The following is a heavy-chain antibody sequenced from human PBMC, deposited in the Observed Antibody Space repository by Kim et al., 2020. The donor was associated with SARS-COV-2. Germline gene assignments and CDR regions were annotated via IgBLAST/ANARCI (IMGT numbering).Heavy chain of an antibody. V-gene: IGHV4-34*01. CDR3: ASASTQGGMDV. CDR1: GGSFSGYY. J-gene: IGHJ6*02. CDR2: INHSGST. Sequence: SETLSLTCAVYGGSFSGYYWSWIRQPPGKGLEWIGEINHSGSTNYNPSLKSRVTISVDTSKNQFSLKLSSVTAADTAVYYCASASTQGGMDVWGQGTTVT.